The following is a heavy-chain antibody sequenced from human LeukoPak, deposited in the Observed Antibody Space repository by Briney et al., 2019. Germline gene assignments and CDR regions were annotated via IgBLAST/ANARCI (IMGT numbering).Heavy chain of an antibody. V-gene: IGHV5-10-1*01. CDR3: ARHFYDFWSGPFDY. J-gene: IGHJ4*02. Sequence: GEPLKISCKGSGYSINNYWIGWVRQMPGKGLEWMGRIDPSDSYTNYSPSFQGHVTISADKSISTAYLQWSSLKASDTAMYYCARHFYDFWSGPFDYWGQGTLVTVSS. CDR1: GYSINNYW. CDR2: IDPSDSYT. D-gene: IGHD3-3*01.